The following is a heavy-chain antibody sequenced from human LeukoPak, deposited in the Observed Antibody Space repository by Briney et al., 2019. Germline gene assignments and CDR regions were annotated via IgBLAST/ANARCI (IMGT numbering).Heavy chain of an antibody. Sequence: PSETLSLTCSVAGGPIRNHFWIWIRLSPGKGLEWIGNIYYTTNPNYNPSLASRVTISIDTSKDQLSLKLNSVTAADTAVYYCARDRNYFDAWGQGTRVTVSS. CDR3: ARDRNYFDA. CDR2: IYYTTNP. J-gene: IGHJ5*02. D-gene: IGHD4-11*01. V-gene: IGHV4-59*11. CDR1: GGPIRNHF.